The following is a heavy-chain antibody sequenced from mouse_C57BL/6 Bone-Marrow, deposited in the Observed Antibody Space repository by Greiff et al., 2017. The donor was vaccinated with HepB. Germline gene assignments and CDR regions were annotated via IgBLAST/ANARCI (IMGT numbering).Heavy chain of an antibody. CDR1: GFSLTSYG. Sequence: VKLQESGPGLVQPSQSLSITCTVSGFSLTSYGVHWVRQSPGKGLEWLGVIWSGGSTDYNAAFISRLSISKDNSKSQVFFKMNSMQADDTAIYYCARNFYYGTPTWFAYWGQGTLVTVSA. V-gene: IGHV2-2*01. CDR2: IWSGGST. CDR3: ARNFYYGTPTWFAY. D-gene: IGHD1-1*01. J-gene: IGHJ3*01.